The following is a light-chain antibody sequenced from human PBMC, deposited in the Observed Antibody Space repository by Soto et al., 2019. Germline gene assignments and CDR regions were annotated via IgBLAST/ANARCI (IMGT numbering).Light chain of an antibody. V-gene: IGKV3-15*01. CDR3: QQYNNWPPWT. CDR1: QSVSSSY. Sequence: EVVLTQSPGTLSLCPGERATLSCRAIQSVSSSYLAWYQQKPGQAPRLLIYGASTRATGIPARFSGSGSGTEFTLTISSLQSEDFAVYYCQQYNNWPPWTFGQGTKVDIK. J-gene: IGKJ1*01. CDR2: GAS.